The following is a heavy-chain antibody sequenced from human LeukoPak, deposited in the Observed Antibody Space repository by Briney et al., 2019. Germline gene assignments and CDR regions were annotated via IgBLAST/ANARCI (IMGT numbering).Heavy chain of an antibody. V-gene: IGHV3-21*04. J-gene: IGHJ4*02. CDR1: GFTFSSYS. D-gene: IGHD3-10*01. CDR2: ISSSSGYI. Sequence: PGGSLRLSCAASGFTFSSYSMNWVRQAPGKGLEWVSSISSSSGYIYYADSVKGRFTISRDNSKNTLYLQMNSLRAEDTAVYYCARLGSRSMVRGVPPVGLFDYWGQGTLVTVSS. CDR3: ARLGSRSMVRGVPPVGLFDY.